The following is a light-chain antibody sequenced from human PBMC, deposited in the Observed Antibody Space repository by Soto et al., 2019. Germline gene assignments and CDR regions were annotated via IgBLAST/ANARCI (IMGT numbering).Light chain of an antibody. CDR1: SSDVGGYNY. CDR2: EVS. J-gene: IGLJ2*01. V-gene: IGLV2-14*01. CDR3: SSYTSSSTPVL. Sequence: QSVLTQPASVSGSPGQSITISCTGTSSDVGGYNYVSWYQQHTGKAPKLMIYEVSNRPSGVSNRFSGSKSGNTASLTISGLQAEDEADYYCSSYTSSSTPVLFGGGTKVTVL.